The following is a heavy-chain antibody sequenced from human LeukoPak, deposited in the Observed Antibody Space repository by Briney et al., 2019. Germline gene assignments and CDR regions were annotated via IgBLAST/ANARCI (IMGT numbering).Heavy chain of an antibody. Sequence: GGSLRLSCTASGFTFGDYAMSWVRQAPGKGLEWVSVIYSGGSTYYADFVKGRFTISRDNSKNTLYLQMNSLRAEDTAVYYCARDMVYGDTRDYWGQGTLVTVSS. J-gene: IGHJ4*02. V-gene: IGHV3-66*01. CDR2: IYSGGST. D-gene: IGHD2-8*01. CDR3: ARDMVYGDTRDY. CDR1: GFTFGDYA.